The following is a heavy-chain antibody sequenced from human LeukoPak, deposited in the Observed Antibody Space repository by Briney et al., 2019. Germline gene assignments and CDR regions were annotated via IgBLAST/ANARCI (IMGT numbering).Heavy chain of an antibody. CDR1: GYTFINYD. V-gene: IGHV1-8*01. CDR3: ATASSGSSSSLDY. Sequence: GASVKVSCKASGYTFINYDINWVRQATGQGLEWMGWMNPNSGDTGYVQTFQGRVTMTRDTSTSTAYMELSSLRSEDTAVYYCATASSGSSSSLDYWGQGTLVTVSS. J-gene: IGHJ4*02. CDR2: MNPNSGDT. D-gene: IGHD6-6*01.